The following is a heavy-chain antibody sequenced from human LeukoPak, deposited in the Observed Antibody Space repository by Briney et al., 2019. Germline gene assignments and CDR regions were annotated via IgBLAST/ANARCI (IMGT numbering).Heavy chain of an antibody. V-gene: IGHV3-15*01. CDR1: GFIFNDAW. Sequence: KPGGSLRLSCAASGFIFNDAWMSWLRQAPGTGLEWVGRIKRKTDGGTTDYAAPVKGRFTISRDDSKTSLYLQMNSLRAADTAVYFCARGEGGCSGYEIDYWGQGTLVTVSS. CDR3: ARGEGGCSGYEIDY. CDR2: IKRKTDGGTT. D-gene: IGHD5-12*01. J-gene: IGHJ4*02.